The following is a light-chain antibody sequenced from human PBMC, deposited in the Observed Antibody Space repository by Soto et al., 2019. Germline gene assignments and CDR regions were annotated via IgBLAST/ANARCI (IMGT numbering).Light chain of an antibody. CDR3: QQYNDWPPWT. CDR1: QSVSNN. Sequence: EKVMTQSPAPLSLSPGGKAILSCRASQSVSNNLAWLQHKPGQAPRLLIYGASARATGIPARFSGSGSGTEFTLTISSLQSEDFAVYYCQQYNDWPPWTFGQGTKVDIK. CDR2: GAS. V-gene: IGKV3-15*01. J-gene: IGKJ1*01.